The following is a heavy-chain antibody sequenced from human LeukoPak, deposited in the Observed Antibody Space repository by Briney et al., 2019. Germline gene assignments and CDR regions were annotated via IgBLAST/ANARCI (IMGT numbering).Heavy chain of an antibody. CDR1: GFTFGDYA. Sequence: PGGSLRLSCTASGFTFGDYAMSLFRQAPGKGLEWVGFIRSKAYGGTTEYAASVKGRFTISRDDSKSIAYLQMNSLKTEDTAVYYCTRDRAVRGVPFDYWGQGTLVTVSS. CDR3: TRDRAVRGVPFDY. J-gene: IGHJ4*02. D-gene: IGHD3-10*01. V-gene: IGHV3-49*03. CDR2: IRSKAYGGTT.